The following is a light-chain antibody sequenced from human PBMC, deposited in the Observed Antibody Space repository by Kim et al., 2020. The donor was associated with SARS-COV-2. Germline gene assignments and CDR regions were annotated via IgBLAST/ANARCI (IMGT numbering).Light chain of an antibody. J-gene: IGKJ1*01. CDR1: QSVSSN. CDR2: GAS. CDR3: QQYNNWPPWT. V-gene: IGKV3-15*01. Sequence: SPGERANLSSRASQSVSSNVAWYQQKPGQAPRLLIYGASTRATGIPARFSGSGSGTEFTLTISSLQSEDFAVYYCQQYNNWPPWTFGQGTKVEIK.